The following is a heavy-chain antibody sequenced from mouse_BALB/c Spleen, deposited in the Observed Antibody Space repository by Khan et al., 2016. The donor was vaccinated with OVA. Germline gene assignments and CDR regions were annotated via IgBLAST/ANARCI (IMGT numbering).Heavy chain of an antibody. CDR1: GFTFNSYG. D-gene: IGHD1-1*01. J-gene: IGHJ2*01. V-gene: IGHV5-17*02. CDR2: ISGDSNTT. CDR3: ATSYFYGYYFDY. Sequence: EVELVESGGGLMQPGGSRKLSCAASGFTFNSYGMHWVRQAPEKGLKWVAYISGDSNTTYYADTVKGRFTISRDNPKNTLFLQMTSLMSEDTAMYYCATSYFYGYYFDYWGPGTTLTVS.